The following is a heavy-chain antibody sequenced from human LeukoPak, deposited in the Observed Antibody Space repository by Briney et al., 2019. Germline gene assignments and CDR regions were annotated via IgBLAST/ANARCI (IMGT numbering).Heavy chain of an antibody. CDR1: GFTFSSYA. CDR2: ISYDGSNK. J-gene: IGHJ4*02. V-gene: IGHV3-30-3*01. Sequence: GGSLRLSCAASGFTFSSYAMHWVRQAPGKGLEWVAVISYDGSNKYYADSVKGRFTISRDNSKNTLYLQMNSLRAEDTAVCYCARDRQYYYDSSGQIDYWGQGTLVTVSS. CDR3: ARDRQYYYDSSGQIDY. D-gene: IGHD3-22*01.